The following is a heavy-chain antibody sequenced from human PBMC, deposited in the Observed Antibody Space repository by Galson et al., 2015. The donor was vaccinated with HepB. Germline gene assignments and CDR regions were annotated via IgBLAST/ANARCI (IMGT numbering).Heavy chain of an antibody. D-gene: IGHD1-7*01. J-gene: IGHJ5*02. Sequence: SLRLSCAASGCTFSKYRMHWVRQPPWKGLESVAAIHSNAIATCYADSVKGRFTISRDKSKNTLYLQMNSLRPEDTAIYDCLITPRNWNYRSPWGQGTQVTDSS. V-gene: IGHV3-64D*06. CDR3: LITPRNWNYRSP. CDR2: IHSNAIAT. CDR1: GCTFSKYR.